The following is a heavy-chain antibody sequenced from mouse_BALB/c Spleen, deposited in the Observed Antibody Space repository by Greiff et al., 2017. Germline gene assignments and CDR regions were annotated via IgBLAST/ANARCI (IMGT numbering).Heavy chain of an antibody. CDR3: ARGSGNYPFAY. D-gene: IGHD2-1*01. J-gene: IGHJ3*01. V-gene: IGHV5-6-3*01. Sequence: DVKLVESGGGLVQPGGSLKLSCAASGFTFSSYGMSWVRQTPDKRLELVATINSNGGSTYYPDSVKGRFTISRDNAKNTLYLQMSSLKSEDTAMYYCARGSGNYPFAYWGQGTLVTVSA. CDR2: INSNGGST. CDR1: GFTFSSYG.